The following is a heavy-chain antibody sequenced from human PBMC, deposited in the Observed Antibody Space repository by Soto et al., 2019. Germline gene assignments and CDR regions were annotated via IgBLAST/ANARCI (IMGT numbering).Heavy chain of an antibody. D-gene: IGHD2-21*02. CDR2: IYYSWRT. J-gene: IGHJ4*02. Sequence: ESLSLTCVVSGESISSSSYYWGWIRQPPGKGLEWIGSIYYSWRTYYNPSFKSRVTISIDTSKNQFSLKLSSVTATDTAVYYCDRQRTTVVTQAYFDHWGQGAPVTVSS. CDR1: GESISSSSYY. CDR3: DRQRTTVVTQAYFDH. V-gene: IGHV4-39*01.